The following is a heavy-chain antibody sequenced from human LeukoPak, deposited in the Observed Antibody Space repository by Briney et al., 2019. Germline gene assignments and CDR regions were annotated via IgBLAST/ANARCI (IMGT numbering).Heavy chain of an antibody. CDR1: GFRFSNYG. CDR2: IRYDGSNK. J-gene: IGHJ6*03. V-gene: IGHV3-30*02. Sequence: PGGSLRLSCAASGFRFSNYGMQWVRQAPGKGLEWVAFIRYDGSNKYYGDSVKDRFSISRDNSKNTLYLQMNSLRAEDTAVYYCAKVPCSTTTCHSYYMDVWAKGTTVTVSS. CDR3: AKVPCSTTTCHSYYMDV. D-gene: IGHD2/OR15-2a*01.